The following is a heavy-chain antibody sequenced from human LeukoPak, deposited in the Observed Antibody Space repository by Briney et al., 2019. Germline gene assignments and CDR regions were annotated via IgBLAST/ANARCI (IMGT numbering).Heavy chain of an antibody. J-gene: IGHJ3*02. CDR3: ARRTREGATTSFDI. CDR1: GGSISSGGYS. CDR2: IYYSGST. D-gene: IGHD1-26*01. V-gene: IGHV4-30-4*07. Sequence: SETLSLTCAVSGGSISSGGYSWSWIRQPPGKGLEWIGYIYYSGSTYYNPSLKSRVTISVDTSKNQFSLKLSSVTAADTAVYYCARRTREGATTSFDIWGQGTMVTVSS.